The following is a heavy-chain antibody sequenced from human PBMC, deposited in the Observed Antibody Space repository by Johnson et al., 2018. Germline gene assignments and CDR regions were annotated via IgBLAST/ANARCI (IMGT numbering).Heavy chain of an antibody. CDR2: IKSKTDGGTT. CDR3: TPDKYYDDSSGYSTNYSYYYMDV. D-gene: IGHD3-22*01. Sequence: VQLVESGGGLVKPGGSLRLSCAASGFTFSNAWMSWVRQAPGKGLEWVGRIKSKTDGGTTDYAAPVKGRFTISRDDSKNTLYLQMNSLKTEDTAVYYGTPDKYYDDSSGYSTNYSYYYMDVWGKGTTGTVSS. CDR1: GFTFSNAW. J-gene: IGHJ6*03. V-gene: IGHV3-15*01.